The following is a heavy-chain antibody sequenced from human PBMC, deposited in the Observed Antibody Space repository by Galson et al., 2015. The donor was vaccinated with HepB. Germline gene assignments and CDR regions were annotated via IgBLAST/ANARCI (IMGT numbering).Heavy chain of an antibody. CDR3: GRGFRYFDW. Sequence: SLRLSCAASGFTFSIYDMQWVRQVPGRGLEWVASITSDGDTYYTGSVKGRFTISRENAKNSLYLQLNSLRSGDTAMYYCGRGFRYFDWCGQGALVTVSS. V-gene: IGHV3-13*01. D-gene: IGHD3-9*01. J-gene: IGHJ4*02. CDR2: ITSDGDT. CDR1: GFTFSIYD.